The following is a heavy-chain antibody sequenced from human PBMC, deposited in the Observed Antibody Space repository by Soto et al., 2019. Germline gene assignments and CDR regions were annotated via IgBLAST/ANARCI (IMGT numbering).Heavy chain of an antibody. V-gene: IGHV1-8*02. CDR2: MNPNSGNT. D-gene: IGHD2-2*01. J-gene: IGHJ4*02. CDR3: AKDDQPALDY. Sequence: ASVKVSCKASGYTFTGYYINWVRQATGQGLEWMGWMNPNSGNTGYAQKFQGRVTMTRNTSISTAYMELSSLRAEDTAVYYCAKDDQPALDYWGQGTLVTVSS. CDR1: GYTFTGYY.